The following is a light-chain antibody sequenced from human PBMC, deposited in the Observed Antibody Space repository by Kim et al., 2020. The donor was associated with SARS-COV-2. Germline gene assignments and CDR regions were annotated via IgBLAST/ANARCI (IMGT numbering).Light chain of an antibody. Sequence: SPGQSITIPCTGISTDVGTYNFVSWYQHHPGKVPKLIIYEDSKWPSGISNRFSGSKSGDTASLTISGLQAEDEADYYCCSNAGNVLFGGGTQLTVL. V-gene: IGLV2-23*01. J-gene: IGLJ2*01. CDR2: EDS. CDR3: CSNAGNVL. CDR1: STDVGTYNF.